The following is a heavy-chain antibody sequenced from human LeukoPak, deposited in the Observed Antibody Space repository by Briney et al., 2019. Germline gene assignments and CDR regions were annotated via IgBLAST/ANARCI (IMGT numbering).Heavy chain of an antibody. J-gene: IGHJ5*02. Sequence: SETLFLTCAVSGVSISSGGYSWSWIRQPPGKGLEWIGYIYHSGSTYYNPALKSRVTISVDRSKNQFSLKLSSVTAADTAVYYCARTRRENWFDPWGQGTLVTVSS. V-gene: IGHV4-30-2*01. CDR1: GVSISSGGYS. CDR2: IYHSGST. CDR3: ARTRRENWFDP.